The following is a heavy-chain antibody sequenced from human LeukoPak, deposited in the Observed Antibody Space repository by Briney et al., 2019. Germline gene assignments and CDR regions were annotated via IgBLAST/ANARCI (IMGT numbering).Heavy chain of an antibody. CDR1: GFTFSSYS. CDR2: ISSSSSYI. CDR3: ARDGPNWKSHAFDI. V-gene: IGHV3-21*01. D-gene: IGHD1-1*01. Sequence: GGSLRLSCAASGFTFSSYSMNWVRQAPGKGLEWVSSISSSSSYIYYADSVKGRFTISRDNAKNSLYLQMNSLRAEDTAVYYCARDGPNWKSHAFDIWGQGTMVTVSS. J-gene: IGHJ3*02.